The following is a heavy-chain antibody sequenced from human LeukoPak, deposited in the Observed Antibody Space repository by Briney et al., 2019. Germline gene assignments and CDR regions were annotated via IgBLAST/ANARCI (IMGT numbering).Heavy chain of an antibody. CDR2: IVVASGNT. V-gene: IGHV1-58*02. D-gene: IGHD5-24*01. CDR1: GFTFTNSA. Sequence: SVKVSCKASGFTFTNSAMQWVRQARGQRLEWVGWIVVASGNTKSAQKFQERVTITRDMSTSTAYMELSSLRPEDTAVYYCAAAPIEMQQRGFDYWGQGTLVTVSS. CDR3: AAAPIEMQQRGFDY. J-gene: IGHJ4*02.